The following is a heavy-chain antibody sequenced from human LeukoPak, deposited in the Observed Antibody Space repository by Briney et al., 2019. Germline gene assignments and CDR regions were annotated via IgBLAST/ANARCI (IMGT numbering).Heavy chain of an antibody. CDR1: GGTVSSGSSY. CDR2: IYYSGST. D-gene: IGHD2-2*01. J-gene: IGHJ4*02. Sequence: PSETLSLTCTVSGGTVSSGSSYWSWLRHPPGKGRVWIGYIYYSGSTNYNPSLKSRFTISVDTSKNQCSLNLSSVTAADTAVYYCARIIAGSSAYFDYWGQGTLVTVSS. V-gene: IGHV4-61*01. CDR3: ARIIAGSSAYFDY.